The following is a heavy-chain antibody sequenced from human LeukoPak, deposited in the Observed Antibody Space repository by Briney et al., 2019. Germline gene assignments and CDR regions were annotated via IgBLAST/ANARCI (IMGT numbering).Heavy chain of an antibody. J-gene: IGHJ4*02. V-gene: IGHV1-3*01. CDR2: INAGNSHT. D-gene: IGHD4-23*01. Sequence: ASVKVSCKASGYAFTNYAIQWVRQAPGQRLEWMGWINAGNSHTRYSPKFQGRVAIARDTSASTAYMELCSLTSEDTALYFCAKGRWVETTQAYYLDYWGQGTLVTVSS. CDR1: GYAFTNYA. CDR3: AKGRWVETTQAYYLDY.